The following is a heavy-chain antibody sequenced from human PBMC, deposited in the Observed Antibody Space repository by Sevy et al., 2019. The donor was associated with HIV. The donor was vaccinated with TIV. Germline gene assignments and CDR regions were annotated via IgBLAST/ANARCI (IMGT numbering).Heavy chain of an antibody. CDR1: GFTFKSYG. CDR3: VKGPHPAVTTSYALDV. CDR2: IRNGGSTK. D-gene: IGHD4-17*01. V-gene: IGHV3-30*02. J-gene: IGHJ6*02. Sequence: GGSLRLSCAASGFTFKSYGMHWVRQAPGKGLEWVTFIRNGGSTKYYADSVRGRFTAFRDNSKNTLYLHMNSLRPQDTAVYYCVKGPHPAVTTSYALDVWGQGTTVTVSS.